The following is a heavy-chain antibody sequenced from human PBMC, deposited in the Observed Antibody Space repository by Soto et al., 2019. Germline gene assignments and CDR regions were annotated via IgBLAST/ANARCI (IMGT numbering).Heavy chain of an antibody. CDR2: IIPIFGTA. V-gene: IGHV1-69*13. CDR3: ARRPGGRGYYYGMDV. Sequence: SVKVSCKASGGTFSSYAISWVRQAPGQGLEWMGGIIPIFGTANYAQKFQGRVTITADESTSTAYMELSSLRSEDTAVYYCARRPGGRGYYYGMDVWGQGTTVTVSS. J-gene: IGHJ6*02. D-gene: IGHD2-15*01. CDR1: GGTFSSYA.